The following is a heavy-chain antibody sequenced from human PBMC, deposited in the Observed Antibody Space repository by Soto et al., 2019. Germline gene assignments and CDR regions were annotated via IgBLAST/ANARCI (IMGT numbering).Heavy chain of an antibody. Sequence: SETLSLTCAVYGGSFSGYYWSWIRQPPGKGLEWIGEINHSGSTNYNPSLKSRVTISVDTSKNRFSLKLSSVTAADTAVYYCARAPIVGATAPYYYYMDVWGKGTTVTVSS. CDR2: INHSGST. J-gene: IGHJ6*03. D-gene: IGHD1-26*01. CDR3: ARAPIVGATAPYYYYMDV. V-gene: IGHV4-34*01. CDR1: GGSFSGYY.